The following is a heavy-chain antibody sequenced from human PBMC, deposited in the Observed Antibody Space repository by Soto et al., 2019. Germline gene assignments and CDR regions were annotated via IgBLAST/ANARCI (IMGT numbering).Heavy chain of an antibody. CDR1: GFRFDGHA. CDR2: LGWDGGGI. D-gene: IGHD1-26*01. CDR3: VRVRYSGGTGNFDY. V-gene: IGHV3-9*01. J-gene: IGHJ4*02. Sequence: EVQLVESGGGLVQPGRSLRLSCVGSGFRFDGHAMHWVRQSPGKGLEWVSGLGWDGGGIDYADFGKGRFTISRDNAENALYLQMNSLGAEDTALYYCVRVRYSGGTGNFDYWGQGTLVTVSS.